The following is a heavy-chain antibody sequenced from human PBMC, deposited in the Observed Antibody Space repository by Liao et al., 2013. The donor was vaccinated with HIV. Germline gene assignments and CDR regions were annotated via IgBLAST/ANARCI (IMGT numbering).Heavy chain of an antibody. Sequence: QVQLQESGPGLVKPSQTLSLTCGVSNASITSGRYYWDWIRQPPRKGLEWIGYIYDSGNTYYNPSLRTRVMLSIDRSRNQISLNLTSVTAADTAVYYCARGGDVFDIWGQGTMVIVSS. CDR1: NASITSGRYY. V-gene: IGHV4-30-2*01. CDR2: IYDSGNT. CDR3: ARGGDVFDI. J-gene: IGHJ3*02.